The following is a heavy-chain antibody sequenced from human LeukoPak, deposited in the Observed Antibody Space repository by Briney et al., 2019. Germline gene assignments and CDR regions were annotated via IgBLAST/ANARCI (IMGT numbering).Heavy chain of an antibody. Sequence: GGSLRLSCAASGFTFSSYSMNWVRQAPGKGLEWVSAISGSGSTYYADSVKGRFTISRDNSKNTLYLQMNSLRAEDTAVYHCAKQYSSSWHYFDYWGQGTLVTVSS. CDR2: ISGSGST. D-gene: IGHD6-13*01. V-gene: IGHV3-23*01. CDR1: GFTFSSYS. CDR3: AKQYSSSWHYFDY. J-gene: IGHJ4*02.